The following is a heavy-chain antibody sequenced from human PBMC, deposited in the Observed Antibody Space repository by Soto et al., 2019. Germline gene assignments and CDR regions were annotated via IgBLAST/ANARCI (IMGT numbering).Heavy chain of an antibody. CDR1: GGSFSGYY. D-gene: IGHD3-22*01. V-gene: IGHV4-34*01. CDR3: ASESGGYPDY. CDR2: INHSGST. Sequence: QVQLQQWGAGLLKPSETLSLTCAVYGGSFSGYYWSWIRQPPGKVLEWIGEINHSGSTNYNPSLKXXVXIXXDTSKNQFSLKLSSVTAADTAVYYCASESGGYPDYWGQGTLVTVSS. J-gene: IGHJ4*02.